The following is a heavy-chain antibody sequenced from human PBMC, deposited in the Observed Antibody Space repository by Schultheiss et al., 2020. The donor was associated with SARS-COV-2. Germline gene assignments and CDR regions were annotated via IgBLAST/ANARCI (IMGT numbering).Heavy chain of an antibody. D-gene: IGHD3-16*01. CDR3: ASLYDPRAY. J-gene: IGHJ4*02. CDR2: IYYSGST. Sequence: SETLSLTCTVSGGSISSYYWSWIRQPPGKGLEWIGYIYYSGSTNYNPSLKSRVTISVDTSKNQFSLKLSSVTAADTAVYYCASLYDPRAYWGQGTLVTVSS. V-gene: IGHV4-59*08. CDR1: GGSISSYY.